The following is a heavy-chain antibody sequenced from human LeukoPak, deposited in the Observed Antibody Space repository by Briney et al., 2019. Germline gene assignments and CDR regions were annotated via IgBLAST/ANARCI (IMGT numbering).Heavy chain of an antibody. J-gene: IGHJ4*02. V-gene: IGHV3-30-3*01. Sequence: GGSLRLSCAASGFTFSSYAMHWVRQAPGKGLEWVAVISYDGSNKYYADSVKGRFTISRDNSKNTLYLQMNSLRAEDTAVYYCARAYGDYVRVLDYWGQGTLVTVSS. CDR3: ARAYGDYVRVLDY. CDR1: GFTFSSYA. CDR2: ISYDGSNK. D-gene: IGHD4-17*01.